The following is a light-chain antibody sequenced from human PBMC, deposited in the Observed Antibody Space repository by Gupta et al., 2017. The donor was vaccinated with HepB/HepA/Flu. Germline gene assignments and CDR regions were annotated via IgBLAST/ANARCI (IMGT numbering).Light chain of an antibody. CDR3: QSYDSSLRVV. CDR1: SSNIGAGYD. V-gene: IGLV1-40*01. J-gene: IGLJ2*01. CDR2: GNT. Sequence: QSVLTQPPSVSGAPGQRVTISCTGSSSNIGAGYDVHWYQRFPGRAPNVLIYGNTNRPSGVPDRFSGSKSGTAASLAISGLQAEDEADYYCQSYDSSLRVVFGGGTKVTVL.